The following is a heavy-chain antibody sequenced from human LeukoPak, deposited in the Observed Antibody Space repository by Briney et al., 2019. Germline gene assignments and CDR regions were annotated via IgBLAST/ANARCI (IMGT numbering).Heavy chain of an antibody. V-gene: IGHV1-69*05. CDR3: ARDWEMGYFDY. Sequence: ASVKVSCKASGGTFSSYAISWVRQAPGQGLEWMGRIIPIFGTANYAQKFQGRVTITTDESTSTAYMELRSLRSEDTAVYYCARDWEMGYFDYWGQGTLVTVSS. CDR1: GGTFSSYA. CDR2: IIPIFGTA. D-gene: IGHD5-24*01. J-gene: IGHJ4*02.